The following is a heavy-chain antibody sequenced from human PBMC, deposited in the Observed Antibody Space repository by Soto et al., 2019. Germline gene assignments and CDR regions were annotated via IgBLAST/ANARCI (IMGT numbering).Heavy chain of an antibody. CDR3: ARGPDRYCSGGSCYSFDY. V-gene: IGHV1-69*12. CDR1: GGTFSSYA. D-gene: IGHD2-15*01. Sequence: QVQLVQSGAEVKKPGSSVKVSCKASGGTFSSYAISWVRQAPGQGLEWMGGIIPIFGTANYAQKFQGRVTITADXXTXTXXMELSSLGSEDTAVYYCARGPDRYCSGGSCYSFDYWGQGTLVTVSS. J-gene: IGHJ4*02. CDR2: IIPIFGTA.